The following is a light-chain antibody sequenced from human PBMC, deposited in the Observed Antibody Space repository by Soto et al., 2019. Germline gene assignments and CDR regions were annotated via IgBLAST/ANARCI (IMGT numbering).Light chain of an antibody. Sequence: VLTQSPGTLSLSPGDRATLSCRARQSVSSSYLAWYQQNPGQAPRLLIYGASSRATGIPDRFSGSGSGTDFTLTISRLEPEDFAVYYCQQYGSSPYTFGQGTKLEIK. J-gene: IGKJ2*01. V-gene: IGKV3-20*01. CDR2: GAS. CDR1: QSVSSSY. CDR3: QQYGSSPYT.